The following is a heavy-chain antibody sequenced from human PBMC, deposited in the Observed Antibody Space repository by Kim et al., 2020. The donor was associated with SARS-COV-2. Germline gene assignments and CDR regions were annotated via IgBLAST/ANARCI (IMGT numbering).Heavy chain of an antibody. Sequence: GGSLRLSCTASGFTFSSSGMSWVRRAPGKGLEWVSTSGSAGGTFYADSVKGRFTISRDNSTNTLFLQMSSLRAEDTAVYYCANFGPDILTGYRPFDFWGQGTLVAVSS. CDR1: GFTFSSSG. D-gene: IGHD3-9*01. J-gene: IGHJ4*02. V-gene: IGHV3-23*01. CDR2: SGSAGGT. CDR3: ANFGPDILTGYRPFDF.